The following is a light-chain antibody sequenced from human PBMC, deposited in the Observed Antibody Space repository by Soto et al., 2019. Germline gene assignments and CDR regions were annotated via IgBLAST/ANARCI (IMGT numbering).Light chain of an antibody. Sequence: QSVLTQPPSVSAAPGQKVTISCSGSTSNIGNNYVSCYQQLPGTAPKLLIYDNNKRPSGISDRFSGSKSGTSATLGITGLQTGDEADYYCGTWDSSLNAGVFGGGTKVTVL. CDR1: TSNIGNNY. V-gene: IGLV1-51*01. J-gene: IGLJ2*01. CDR2: DNN. CDR3: GTWDSSLNAGV.